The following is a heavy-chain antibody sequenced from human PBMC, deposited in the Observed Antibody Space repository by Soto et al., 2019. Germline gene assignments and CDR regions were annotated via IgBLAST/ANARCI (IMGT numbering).Heavy chain of an antibody. CDR2: IIPIFGTA. Sequence: QVQLVQSGAEVKKPGSSVTVSCKASGGTFSSYTISWVRQAPGQGLEWMGGIIPIFGTANYAQKFQGRVTITADESTSTAYMELSSLRSEVTAVYYCARGNQRWLQLWYFDLWGRGTLVTVSS. V-gene: IGHV1-69*12. CDR3: ARGNQRWLQLWYFDL. D-gene: IGHD5-12*01. CDR1: GGTFSSYT. J-gene: IGHJ2*01.